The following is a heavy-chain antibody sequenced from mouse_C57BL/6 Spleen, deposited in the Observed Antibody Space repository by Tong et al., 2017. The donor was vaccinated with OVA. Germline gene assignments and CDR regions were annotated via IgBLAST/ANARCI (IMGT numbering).Heavy chain of an antibody. CDR2: IWRGGST. CDR1: GFSLTSYG. J-gene: IGHJ4*01. D-gene: IGHD2-10*02. V-gene: IGHV2-5*01. Sequence: VQLQESGPGLVQPSQSLSITCTVSGFSLTSYGVHWVRQSPGKGLEWLGVIWRGGSTDYNAAFMSRLSITKDNSKSQVFFKMNSLQADDTAIYYCAKKIKYGIYAMDYWGQGTSVTVSS. CDR3: AKKIKYGIYAMDY.